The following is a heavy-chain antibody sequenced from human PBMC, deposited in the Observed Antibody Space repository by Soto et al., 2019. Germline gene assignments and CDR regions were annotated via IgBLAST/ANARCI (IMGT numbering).Heavy chain of an antibody. CDR3: ARDSPYDFWSGYTNAFDI. J-gene: IGHJ3*02. D-gene: IGHD3-3*01. Sequence: QVQLQESGPGLVKPSQTLSLTCTVSGGSISSRGYYWSWIRQHPGKGPEWIGYIYYSGSTYYNPSLKSRVTISVDTSENQFSLKLSSVTAADTAVYYCARDSPYDFWSGYTNAFDIWGQGTMVTVSS. V-gene: IGHV4-31*03. CDR1: GGSISSRGYY. CDR2: IYYSGST.